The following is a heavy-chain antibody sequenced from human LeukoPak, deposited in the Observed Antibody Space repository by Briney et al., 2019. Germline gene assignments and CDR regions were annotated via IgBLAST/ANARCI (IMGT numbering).Heavy chain of an antibody. CDR1: GYTFTSYG. D-gene: IGHD2-8*01. J-gene: IGHJ4*02. CDR3: ARAPRDIVLMVYAIYFDY. CDR2: ISAYNGNT. V-gene: IGHV1-18*01. Sequence: GESLKISCKGSGYTFTSYGISWVRQAPGQGLEWMRWISAYNGNTNYAQKLQGRVTMTTDTSTSTAYMELRSLRSDDTAVYYCARAPRDIVLMVYAIYFDYWGQGTLVTVSS.